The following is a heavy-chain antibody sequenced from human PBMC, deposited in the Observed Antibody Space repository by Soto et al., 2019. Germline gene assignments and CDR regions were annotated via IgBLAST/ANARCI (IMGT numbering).Heavy chain of an antibody. CDR2: IYPGDSDT. CDR1: GYSFTSYW. D-gene: IGHD6-19*01. Sequence: PGESLKISCKGSGYSFTSYWIGWVRQMPGKGLEWMGIIYPGDSDTRYSPSFQGQVTISADKSISTAYLQWSSLKASDTAMYYCARLGDSSGWLYNWFDPWGQGTLVTVSS. CDR3: ARLGDSSGWLYNWFDP. V-gene: IGHV5-51*01. J-gene: IGHJ5*02.